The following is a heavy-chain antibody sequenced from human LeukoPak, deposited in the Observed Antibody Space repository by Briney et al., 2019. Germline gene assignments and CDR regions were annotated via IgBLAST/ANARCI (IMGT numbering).Heavy chain of an antibody. CDR1: GFTFSDYS. CDR3: ARGGSSSNYNFDY. V-gene: IGHV3-21*01. Sequence: GGSLRLPRAASGFTFSDYSMSWVRQAPGKGLEWVSSISSGGRHLYYADSVKGRITISRDNAKNSLYLQMNSLRAEDTAVYYCARGGSSSNYNFDYWGQGTLVTVSS. CDR2: ISSGGRHL. D-gene: IGHD6-13*01. J-gene: IGHJ4*02.